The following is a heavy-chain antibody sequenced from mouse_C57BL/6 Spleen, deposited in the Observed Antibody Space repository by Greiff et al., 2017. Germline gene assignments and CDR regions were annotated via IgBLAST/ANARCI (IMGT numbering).Heavy chain of an antibody. Sequence: VQLQQSGAELVKPGASVKLSCKASGYTFTSYWMHWVKQRPGQGLEWIGMIHPNSGSTNYNEKFKSKATLTVDKSSSTAYMQLSSLTSEDSAVYDCAREGTVAPYFDVWGTGTTVTVSS. CDR3: AREGTVAPYFDV. D-gene: IGHD1-1*01. CDR1: GYTFTSYW. CDR2: IHPNSGST. V-gene: IGHV1-64*01. J-gene: IGHJ1*03.